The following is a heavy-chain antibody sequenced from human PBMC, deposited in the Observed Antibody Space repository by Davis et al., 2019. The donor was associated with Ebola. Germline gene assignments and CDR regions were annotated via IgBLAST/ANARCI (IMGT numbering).Heavy chain of an antibody. Sequence: PGGSLRLSCAASGFTFSSYAMHWVRQAPGKGLEWVAVISYDGSNKYYADSVKGRFTISRDNSKNTLYLQMNSLRAEDTAVYYCARGVAAAGTPKYYFDYWGQGTLVTVSS. CDR1: GFTFSSYA. J-gene: IGHJ4*02. CDR2: ISYDGSNK. D-gene: IGHD6-13*01. CDR3: ARGVAAAGTPKYYFDY. V-gene: IGHV3-30-3*01.